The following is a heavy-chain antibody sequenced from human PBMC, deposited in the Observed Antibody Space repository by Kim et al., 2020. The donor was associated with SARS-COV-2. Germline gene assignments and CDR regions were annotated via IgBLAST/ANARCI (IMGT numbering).Heavy chain of an antibody. Sequence: ASVKVSCKVSGYTLTELSMHWVRQAPGQGLEWMGGFDPEDGETNYAQKLQGRVTMTEDTSTDTAYMELSSLRSEDTAVYYCATEFYLRHGHAMDRGVIPGGKIFDYWGQGTLVTVSS. CDR1: GYTLTELS. CDR2: FDPEDGET. CDR3: ATEFYLRHGHAMDRGVIPGGKIFDY. D-gene: IGHD3-10*01. J-gene: IGHJ4*02. V-gene: IGHV1-24*01.